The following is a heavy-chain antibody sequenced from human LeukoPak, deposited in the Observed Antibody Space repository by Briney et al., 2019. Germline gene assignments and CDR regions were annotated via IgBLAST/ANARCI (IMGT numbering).Heavy chain of an antibody. D-gene: IGHD5-24*01. Sequence: GASVKVSCKASGYTFTGYYMHWVRQAPGQGLEWMGWINPNSGGTNYAQKFQGRVTMTRDTSISTAYMELSRLRSDDTAVYYCARVIGDGRKGNWFDPWGQGTLVTVSS. J-gene: IGHJ5*02. V-gene: IGHV1-2*02. CDR1: GYTFTGYY. CDR2: INPNSGGT. CDR3: ARVIGDGRKGNWFDP.